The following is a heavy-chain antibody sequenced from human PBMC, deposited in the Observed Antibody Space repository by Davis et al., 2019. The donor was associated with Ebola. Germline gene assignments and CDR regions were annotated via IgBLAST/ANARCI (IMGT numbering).Heavy chain of an antibody. Sequence: GGSLRLSCAASGFTFSNYAMSWVRQAPGKGLEWVSSITGSGGSRYHTDSVKGRFTISRDNSKNTLYLQMNSLRAEDTAVYYCARDGTARYGLDVWGQGTTVTVSS. CDR1: GFTFSNYA. J-gene: IGHJ6*02. V-gene: IGHV3-23*01. CDR3: ARDGTARYGLDV. CDR2: ITGSGGSR. D-gene: IGHD1/OR15-1a*01.